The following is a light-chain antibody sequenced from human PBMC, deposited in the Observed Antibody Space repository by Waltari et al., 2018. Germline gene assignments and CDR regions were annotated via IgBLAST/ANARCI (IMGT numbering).Light chain of an antibody. J-gene: IGKJ2*01. Sequence: DVQMSQSPSSLSASVGDRVTITCRASLSSDKALNWYQQKPGTAPKHLIYASSTLQSGVPSRFTGSGSGTHFTLTISRRQPEDIATYSCQQSQGVPFTFGQGTKVDIK. CDR3: QQSQGVPFT. CDR1: LSSDKA. CDR2: ASS. V-gene: IGKV1-39*01.